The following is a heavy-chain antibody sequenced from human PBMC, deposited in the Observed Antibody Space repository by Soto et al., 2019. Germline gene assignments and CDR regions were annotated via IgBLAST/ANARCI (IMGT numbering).Heavy chain of an antibody. CDR2: VYTSGST. CDR1: GDSISSGSIRRYC. J-gene: IGHJ6*02. D-gene: IGHD3-16*02. Sequence: QVQLQESGPGLVKPSETLSLTCTVSGDSISSGSIRRYCWSWIRQPAGKGLEWIGRVYTSGSTNYNPSPRSRVTMSVDTSKNQFSLKLSSVTAADTAVYYCARGDFVDYSNYGMDVWGQGTTVTVSS. CDR3: ARGDFVDYSNYGMDV. V-gene: IGHV4-4*07.